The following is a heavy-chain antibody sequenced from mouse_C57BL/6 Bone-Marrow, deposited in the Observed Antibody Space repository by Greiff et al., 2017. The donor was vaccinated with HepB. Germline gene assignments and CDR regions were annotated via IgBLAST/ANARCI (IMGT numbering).Heavy chain of an antibody. CDR3: ARWGTTVVGYYAMDY. CDR1: GYTFTSYG. Sequence: QVQLQQSGAELARPGASVKLSCKASGYTFTSYGISWVKQRTGQGLEWIGEIYPRSGNTYYNEKFKGKATLTADKSSSTAYMELRSLTSEDSAVYFCARWGTTVVGYYAMDYWGQGTTLTVSS. J-gene: IGHJ2*01. CDR2: IYPRSGNT. V-gene: IGHV1-81*01. D-gene: IGHD1-1*01.